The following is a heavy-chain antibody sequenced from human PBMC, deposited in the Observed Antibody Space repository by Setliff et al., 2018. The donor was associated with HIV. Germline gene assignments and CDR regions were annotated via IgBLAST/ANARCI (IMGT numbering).Heavy chain of an antibody. Sequence: PSETLSLTCSVSGYSLSSGYYWGWVRQPPGKGPEFIGSTYHTGTPYYNPSLQNRVTLLLDMSKNQFSLKLSSVTAADTAVYYCARQAWHSGRNGYFVDYWGQGTLVTVSS. CDR2: TYHTGTP. V-gene: IGHV4-38-2*02. J-gene: IGHJ4*02. D-gene: IGHD2-15*01. CDR3: ARQAWHSGRNGYFVDY. CDR1: GYSLSSGYY.